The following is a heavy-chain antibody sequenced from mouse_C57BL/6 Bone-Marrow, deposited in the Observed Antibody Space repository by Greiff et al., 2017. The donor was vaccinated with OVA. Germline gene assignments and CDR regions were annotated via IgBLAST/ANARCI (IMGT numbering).Heavy chain of an antibody. J-gene: IGHJ3*01. V-gene: IGHV5-4*01. CDR2: ISAGGSYT. CDR1: GFTFSSYA. Sequence: EVQLQESGGGLVKPGGSLKLSCAASGFTFSSYAMSWVRQTPEKRLEWVATISAGGSYTYYPDNVKGRFTISRDNAKNNLYLQMSHLKSEDTAMYYCARDENYGSSWFAYWGQGTLVTVSA. CDR3: ARDENYGSSWFAY. D-gene: IGHD1-1*01.